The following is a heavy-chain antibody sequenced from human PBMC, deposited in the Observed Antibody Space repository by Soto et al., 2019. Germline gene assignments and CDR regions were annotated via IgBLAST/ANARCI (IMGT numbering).Heavy chain of an antibody. J-gene: IGHJ5*02. CDR3: ARHEISGEGSDWFDP. Sequence: QLQLQESGPGLVKPSETLSLTCTVSGGSISSSSYYWGWIRQPPGKGLEWIGSIYYSGSTYYNPSLKSRVTISVDTSKNQFSLKLSSVTAADTAVYYCARHEISGEGSDWFDPWGQGTLVTVSS. D-gene: IGHD7-27*01. CDR2: IYYSGST. CDR1: GGSISSSSYY. V-gene: IGHV4-39*01.